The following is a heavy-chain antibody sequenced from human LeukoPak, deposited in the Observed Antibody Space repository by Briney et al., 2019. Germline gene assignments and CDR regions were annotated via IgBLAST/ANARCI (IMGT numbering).Heavy chain of an antibody. V-gene: IGHV4-39*01. CDR1: GGSISTTGFD. CDR3: ARFKGGTRFDF. Sequence: SETLSLTCAVSGGSISTTGFDWAWIRQPPGQGLEWIATISSSGKSYYNPYLMSRVTISVDTSKNQFSLDVTSVTAADTGLFNCARFKGGTRFDFWGRGILVIVS. D-gene: IGHD1-26*01. CDR2: ISSSGKS. J-gene: IGHJ4*02.